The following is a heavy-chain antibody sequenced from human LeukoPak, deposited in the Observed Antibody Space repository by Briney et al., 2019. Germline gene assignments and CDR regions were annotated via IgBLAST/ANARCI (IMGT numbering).Heavy chain of an antibody. CDR2: INHSGST. CDR1: GGSFSGYY. J-gene: IGHJ4*02. CDR3: ARGSPFYSGSYYTTTIYDY. Sequence: SETLSLTCAVYGGSFSGYYWSWIRQPPGKGLEWIGEINHSGSTNYDPSLKSRVTISVDTSKNQFSLKLSSVTAADTAVYYCARGSPFYSGSYYTTTIYDYWGQGTLVTVSS. D-gene: IGHD1-26*01. V-gene: IGHV4-34*01.